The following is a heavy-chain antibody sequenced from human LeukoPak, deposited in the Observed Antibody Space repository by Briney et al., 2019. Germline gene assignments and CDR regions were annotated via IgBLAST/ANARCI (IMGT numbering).Heavy chain of an antibody. Sequence: PSGTLSLTCAVSGGSISSSNWWSWVRQPPGKGLEWIGEIYHSGSTNYNPSLKSRVTISVDKSKNQFSLKLSSVTAADTAVYYCASGQSIAAAGVWFDPWGQGTLVTVSS. CDR1: GGSISSSNW. CDR2: IYHSGST. J-gene: IGHJ5*02. V-gene: IGHV4-4*02. CDR3: ASGQSIAAAGVWFDP. D-gene: IGHD6-13*01.